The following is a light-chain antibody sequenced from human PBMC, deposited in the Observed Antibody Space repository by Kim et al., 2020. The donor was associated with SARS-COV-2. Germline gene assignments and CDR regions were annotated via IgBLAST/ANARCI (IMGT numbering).Light chain of an antibody. Sequence: RATINCKSSQSVLYSSNNKNYLAWYQQKPGQPPKLLIYWASTRESGVPDRFRGSGSGTAFTLTISSLRAEDVAVYYCQQYYSTPYTFGQGTKLEIK. CDR3: QQYYSTPYT. CDR2: WAS. J-gene: IGKJ2*01. V-gene: IGKV4-1*01. CDR1: QSVLYSSNNKNY.